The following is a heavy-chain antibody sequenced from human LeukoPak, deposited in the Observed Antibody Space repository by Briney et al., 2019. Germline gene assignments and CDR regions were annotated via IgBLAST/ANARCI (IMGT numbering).Heavy chain of an antibody. J-gene: IGHJ6*03. Sequence: ASVKVSCKASGYTFTGYYMHWVRQAPGQGLEWMGWINPNSGGTNYAQKFQGRVTMTRDTSISTAYMELSRLRSDDTAVYYCARDFAVPQVGYYMDVWGKGTTVTVSS. CDR1: GYTFTGYY. D-gene: IGHD1-14*01. CDR2: INPNSGGT. V-gene: IGHV1-2*02. CDR3: ARDFAVPQVGYYMDV.